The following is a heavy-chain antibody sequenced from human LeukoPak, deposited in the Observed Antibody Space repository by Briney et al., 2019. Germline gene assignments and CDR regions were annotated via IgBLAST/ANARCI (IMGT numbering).Heavy chain of an antibody. D-gene: IGHD3-10*01. V-gene: IGHV1-2*02. CDR2: INPNSGGT. J-gene: IGHJ5*02. CDR3: ARDVLLWFGELLLSPNWFDP. Sequence: EASVKVSCKASGYTFTGYYMHWVRQAPGQGLEWMGWINPNSGGTNYAQKFQGRVTVTRDMSTSTVYMELSNLRSDDTAVYYCARDVLLWFGELLLSPNWFDPWGQGTLVTVSS. CDR1: GYTFTGYY.